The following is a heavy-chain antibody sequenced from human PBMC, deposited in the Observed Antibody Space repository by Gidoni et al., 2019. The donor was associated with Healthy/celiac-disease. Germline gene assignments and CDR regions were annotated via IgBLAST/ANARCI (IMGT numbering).Heavy chain of an antibody. Sequence: EVQLVESGGGLVQPGGSLRLSCAASGFTFSSYEMNWVRQAPGKGLEWVSYISSSGSSIYYADSVKGRFTISRDNAENSLYLQMNSLRAEDTAVYYCARDGPFSGSRTFDIWGQGIMVSVSS. V-gene: IGHV3-48*03. CDR3: ARDGPFSGSRTFDI. J-gene: IGHJ3*02. D-gene: IGHD1-26*01. CDR2: ISSSGSSI. CDR1: GFTFSSYE.